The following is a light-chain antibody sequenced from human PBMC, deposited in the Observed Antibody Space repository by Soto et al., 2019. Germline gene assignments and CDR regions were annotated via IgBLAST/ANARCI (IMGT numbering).Light chain of an antibody. CDR3: SSYTSSATLV. Sequence: QSVLTQPASVSGSPGQSIAISCTGASSDIGAYNYVSWYQHHPGKAPKLIIYDVTKRPSGVSDRFSGSKSGNTASLTISGLRAEDEGDYYCSSYTSSATLVFGGVTKLTVL. CDR2: DVT. V-gene: IGLV2-14*03. J-gene: IGLJ2*01. CDR1: SSDIGAYNY.